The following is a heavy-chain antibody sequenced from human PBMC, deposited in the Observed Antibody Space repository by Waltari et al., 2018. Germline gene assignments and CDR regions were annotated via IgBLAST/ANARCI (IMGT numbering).Heavy chain of an antibody. Sequence: QITLKESGPTLVKPTQTLTLTCTFSGFSLSTSGVGVGWIRQPPGKALEWLALIYWNDDKRYSASRKRRLTITKDTTKTQVVLTMTNMDPVDTATYYCAHTRSYDILTGYSLPDYWGQGTLVTVSS. CDR2: IYWNDDK. CDR3: AHTRSYDILTGYSLPDY. V-gene: IGHV2-5*01. CDR1: GFSLSTSGVG. J-gene: IGHJ4*02. D-gene: IGHD3-9*01.